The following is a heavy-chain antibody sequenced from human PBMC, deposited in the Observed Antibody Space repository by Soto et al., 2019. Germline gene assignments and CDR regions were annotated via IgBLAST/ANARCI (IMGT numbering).Heavy chain of an antibody. J-gene: IGHJ6*04. CDR2: IKSDGTMS. V-gene: IGHV3-74*01. Sequence: GGSLTLSCAAPGFTFDKYCMSWVGQAPGRGLEWLSGIKSDGTMSTYAASVKRRFTTSRDNASNTLSLQMNSPRAEDTALYYCARLSGDHVAFFSHDMAAWGKGTTVTVSS. CDR3: ARLSGDHVAFFSHDMAA. D-gene: IGHD2-21*01. CDR1: GFTFDKYC.